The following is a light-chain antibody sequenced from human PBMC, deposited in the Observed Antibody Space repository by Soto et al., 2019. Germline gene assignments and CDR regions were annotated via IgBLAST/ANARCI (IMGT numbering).Light chain of an antibody. J-gene: IGKJ2*01. Sequence: TLRSGVPSKFSGSGSGTHFTLTINSLQPEDFATYFCQQYESYPDTFGQGTKVDIK. CDR3: QQYESYPDT. V-gene: IGKV1-16*02.